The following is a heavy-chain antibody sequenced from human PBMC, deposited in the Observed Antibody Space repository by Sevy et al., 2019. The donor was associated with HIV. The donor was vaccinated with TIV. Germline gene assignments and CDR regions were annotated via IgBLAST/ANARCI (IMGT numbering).Heavy chain of an antibody. V-gene: IGHV3-21*01. CDR3: ARDPSIAVAGTGGYFQH. CDR2: ISSSSSYI. Sequence: GESLKISCAASGFTFSSYSMNWVRQAPGKGLEWVSSISSSSSYIYYADSVKGRFTISRDNAKNSLYLQMNSLRAEETAVYYCARDPSIAVAGTGGYFQHWGQGTLVTVSS. CDR1: GFTFSSYS. D-gene: IGHD6-19*01. J-gene: IGHJ1*01.